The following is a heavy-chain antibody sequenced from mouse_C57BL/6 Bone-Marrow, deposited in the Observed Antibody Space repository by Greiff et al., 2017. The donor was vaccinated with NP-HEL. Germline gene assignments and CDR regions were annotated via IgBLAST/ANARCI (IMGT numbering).Heavy chain of an antibody. CDR2: IWTGGGT. D-gene: IGHD2-5*01. J-gene: IGHJ1*03. V-gene: IGHV2-9-1*01. CDR1: GFSLTSYA. Sequence: VKVVESGPGLVAPSQSLSITCTVSGFSLTSYAISWVRQPPGKGLEWLGVIWTGGGTNYNSALKSRLSISKDNSKSQVFLKMNSLQTDDTARYYCARPTIVTTNWYFDVWGTGTTVTVSS. CDR3: ARPTIVTTNWYFDV.